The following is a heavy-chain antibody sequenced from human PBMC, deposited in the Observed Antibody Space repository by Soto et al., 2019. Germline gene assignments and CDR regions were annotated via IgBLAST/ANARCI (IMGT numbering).Heavy chain of an antibody. CDR3: ARGTATVTQFDY. J-gene: IGHJ4*02. V-gene: IGHV4-34*01. CDR2: INHSGST. Sequence: SETLSLTCAVYGGSFSGYYWSWIRQPPGKGLEWIGEINHSGSTNYNPSLKSRVTISVDTSKNQFSLKLSSVTAADTAVYYCARGTATVTQFDYWGQGTLVTVSS. CDR1: GGSFSGYY. D-gene: IGHD4-17*01.